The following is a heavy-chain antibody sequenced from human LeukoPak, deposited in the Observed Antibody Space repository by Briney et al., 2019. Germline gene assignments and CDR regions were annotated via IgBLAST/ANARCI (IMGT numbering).Heavy chain of an antibody. CDR2: ISGSGGST. J-gene: IGHJ4*02. CDR3: AKIPHYNWNYVGPIDY. Sequence: PGGSLRLSCAASGFIFSSYAMSWVRQAPGKGLEWVSAISGSGGSTYYADSVKGRFTISRDNSKNTLYLQMNSLRAEDTAVYYCAKIPHYNWNYVGPIDYWGQGTLVTVSS. V-gene: IGHV3-23*01. CDR1: GFIFSSYA. D-gene: IGHD1-7*01.